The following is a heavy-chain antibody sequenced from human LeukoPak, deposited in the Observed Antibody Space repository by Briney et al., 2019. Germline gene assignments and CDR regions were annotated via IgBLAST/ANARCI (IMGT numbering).Heavy chain of an antibody. CDR3: ARAGYYGEWLVLDY. V-gene: IGHV1-2*06. J-gene: IGHJ4*02. D-gene: IGHD6-19*01. Sequence: AXVKVSCKASGYTFTGYYMHWVRQAPGQGLEWMGRINPNSGGTNYAQKFQGRVTMTRDTSISTAYMELSRLRSDDTAVYYCARAGYYGEWLVLDYWGQGTLVTVSS. CDR1: GYTFTGYY. CDR2: INPNSGGT.